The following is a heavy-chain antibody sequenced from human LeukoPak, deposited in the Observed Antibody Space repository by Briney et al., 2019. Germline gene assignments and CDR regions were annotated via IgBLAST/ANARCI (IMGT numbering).Heavy chain of an antibody. D-gene: IGHD1-26*01. CDR2: ISSSGSTI. J-gene: IGHJ4*02. CDR1: GFTFSTYS. V-gene: IGHV3-48*01. Sequence: GGSLRLSCAASGFTFSTYSMNWVRQSPGKGLGWVSYISSSGSTIYYADSLKGRFTISRDNAKNSLYLQMNSLRAEDTAVYYCARGSIVGASRFDYWGQGTLVTVSS. CDR3: ARGSIVGASRFDY.